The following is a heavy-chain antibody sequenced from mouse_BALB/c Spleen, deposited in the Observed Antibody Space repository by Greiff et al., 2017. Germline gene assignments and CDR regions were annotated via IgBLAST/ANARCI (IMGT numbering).Heavy chain of an antibody. J-gene: IGHJ3*01. CDR1: GYTFTSYW. D-gene: IGHD2-3*01. Sequence: DLVKPGASVKLSCKASGYTFTSYWINWIKQRPGHFLEWILLIAPGSGSTYYNEMFKGKATLTVDTSSSTAYIQLSSLSSEDSAVYLCERDIYDGYAYWGKGNL. CDR3: ERDIYDGYAY. CDR2: IAPGSGST. V-gene: IGHV1S41*01.